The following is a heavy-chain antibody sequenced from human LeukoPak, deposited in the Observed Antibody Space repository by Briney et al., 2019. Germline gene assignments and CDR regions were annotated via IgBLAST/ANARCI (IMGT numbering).Heavy chain of an antibody. D-gene: IGHD1-26*01. CDR3: ARHETAKSGSYFDWFDP. Sequence: SETLSLTCTVSGGSISSSSYYWGWIRQPPGKGLEWIGSIYYSGSTYYNPSLTSRVTISVDTSKNQFSLKLSSVTAADTAVYYCARHETAKSGSYFDWFDPWGQGTLVTVSS. CDR2: IYYSGST. J-gene: IGHJ5*02. CDR1: GGSISSSSYY. V-gene: IGHV4-39*01.